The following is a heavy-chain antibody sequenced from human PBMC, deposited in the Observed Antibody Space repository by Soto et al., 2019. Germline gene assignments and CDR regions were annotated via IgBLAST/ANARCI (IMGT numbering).Heavy chain of an antibody. CDR3: AKPGNILTGYGMYNWFDP. CDR2: ISYDGSNK. J-gene: IGHJ5*02. V-gene: IGHV3-30*18. Sequence: GGSLRLSCAASGFTFSSYGMHWVRQAPGKGLEWVAVISYDGSNKYYADSVKGRFTISRDNSKNTLYLQMNSLRAEDTAVYYCAKPGNILTGYGMYNWFDPWGQGTLVTVSS. D-gene: IGHD3-9*01. CDR1: GFTFSSYG.